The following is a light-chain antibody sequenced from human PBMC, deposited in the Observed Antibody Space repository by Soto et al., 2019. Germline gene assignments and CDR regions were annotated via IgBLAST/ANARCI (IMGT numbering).Light chain of an antibody. Sequence: EIVLTQSPGTLSLSPGERATLSCSASQSVISSYLAWYQQKPGKAHRLLIYGASSRATGIPDRFSGSGSGTDFTLTIRRLEPEDFAVYYCPPYGSSLWTLGEGPKV. J-gene: IGKJ1*01. CDR1: QSVISSY. CDR2: GAS. CDR3: PPYGSSLWT. V-gene: IGKV3-20*01.